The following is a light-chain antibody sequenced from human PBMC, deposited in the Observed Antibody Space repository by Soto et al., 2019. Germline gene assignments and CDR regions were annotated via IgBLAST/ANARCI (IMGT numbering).Light chain of an antibody. Sequence: EPASISCRSSQSLLHSDGYNYLDWYLQKPGQSPQLLIYSGSHRASGVPDRFSGSGSGTDFTLKISRVEAGDVGIYYCMQALQTPVTFGGGTKVDIK. CDR3: MQALQTPVT. V-gene: IGKV2-28*01. CDR1: QSLLHSDGYNY. J-gene: IGKJ4*01. CDR2: SGS.